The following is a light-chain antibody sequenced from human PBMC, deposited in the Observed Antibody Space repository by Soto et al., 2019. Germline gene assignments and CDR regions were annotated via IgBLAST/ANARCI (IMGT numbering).Light chain of an antibody. Sequence: DIQMTQSPSSLSASVGDRVTITCRASQSIATYLNWYQQKPGEAPKLLIYGASSFQSGVPSRFSGGGSETDFTLTISSLQPDDLATYYCQQTYSSPWTFGQGTKVEIK. CDR2: GAS. V-gene: IGKV1-39*01. J-gene: IGKJ1*01. CDR3: QQTYSSPWT. CDR1: QSIATY.